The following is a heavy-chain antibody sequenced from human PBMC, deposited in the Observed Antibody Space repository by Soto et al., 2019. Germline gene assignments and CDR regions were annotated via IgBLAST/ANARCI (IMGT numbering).Heavy chain of an antibody. CDR2: VSAYNRNT. J-gene: IGHJ4*02. CDR1: GYTIRNYG. V-gene: IGHV1-18*01. Sequence: QVQLVQSGAEGKKPGASVKVSCEAYGYTIRNYGLTWVRQAPGQGLEWMGWVSAYNRNTNYAQKFQERVTMTTDTTKSTAYMELRSLRSDDTAIYFCARERKWESLPYWGQGTLVTVSS. D-gene: IGHD1-26*01. CDR3: ARERKWESLPY.